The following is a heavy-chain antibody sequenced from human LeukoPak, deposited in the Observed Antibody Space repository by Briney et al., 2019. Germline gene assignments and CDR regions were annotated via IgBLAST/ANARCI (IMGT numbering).Heavy chain of an antibody. D-gene: IGHD2-2*01. V-gene: IGHV4-39*07. J-gene: IGHJ2*01. Sequence: PSETLSLTCTVSGGSISSSSYYWGWIRQPPGKGLEWIGSIYYSGSTYYNPSLKSRVTISVDTPKNQFSLKLSSVTAADTAVYYCARDRNIVVVPATHGYWYFDLWGRGTLVTVSS. CDR3: ARDRNIVVVPATHGYWYFDL. CDR1: GGSISSSSYY. CDR2: IYYSGST.